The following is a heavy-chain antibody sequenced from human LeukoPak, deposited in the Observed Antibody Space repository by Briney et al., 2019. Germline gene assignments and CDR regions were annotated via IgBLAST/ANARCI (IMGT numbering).Heavy chain of an antibody. J-gene: IGHJ6*02. CDR1: GYTFTSYD. Sequence: ASVKVSCKASGYTFTSYDINWVRQATGQGLEWMGWMNPNSGNTVYAQKFQGRVTMTRNTSISTAYMELSSLRSEDTAVYYCARGSYYDSSGYYFNYYYYYYGMDVWGQGTTVTVSS. CDR2: MNPNSGNT. D-gene: IGHD3-22*01. CDR3: ARGSYYDSSGYYFNYYYYYYGMDV. V-gene: IGHV1-8*01.